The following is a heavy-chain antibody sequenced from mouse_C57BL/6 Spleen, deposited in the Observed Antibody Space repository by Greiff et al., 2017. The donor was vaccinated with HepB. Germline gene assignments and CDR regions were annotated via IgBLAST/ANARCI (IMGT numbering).Heavy chain of an antibody. CDR1: GFTFSSYA. Sequence: EVKVVESGGGLVKPGGSLKLSCAASGFTFSSYAMSWVRQTPEKRLEWVATISDGGSYTYYPDNVKGRFTISRDNAKNNLYLQMSHLKSEDTAMYYCAREGYSNYVWFACWGQGTLVTVSA. V-gene: IGHV5-4*01. J-gene: IGHJ3*01. CDR2: ISDGGSYT. CDR3: AREGYSNYVWFAC. D-gene: IGHD2-5*01.